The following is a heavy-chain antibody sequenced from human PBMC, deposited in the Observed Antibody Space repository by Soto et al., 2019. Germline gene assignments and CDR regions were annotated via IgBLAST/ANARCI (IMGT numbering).Heavy chain of an antibody. CDR2: IYHSGST. D-gene: IGHD3-22*01. Sequence: SETLPLTCAVSVASINGPGYSGSGFRRPPGKGRGWIGYIYHSGSTYYNPSLKSRVTISLDRSNNHFSLKLSSVTAADTAVYYCARVPIYYDSSGYYHYGTFDIWGQGTMVTVSS. V-gene: IGHV4-30-2*01. J-gene: IGHJ3*02. CDR3: ARVPIYYDSSGYYHYGTFDI. CDR1: VASINGPGYS.